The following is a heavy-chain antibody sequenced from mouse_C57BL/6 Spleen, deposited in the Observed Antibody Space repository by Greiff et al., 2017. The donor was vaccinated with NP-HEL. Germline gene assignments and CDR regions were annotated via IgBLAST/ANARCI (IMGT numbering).Heavy chain of an antibody. J-gene: IGHJ2*01. CDR1: GYTFTSYW. CDR3: ARGVTTVVARLDY. Sequence: QVQLKQPGAELVKPGASVKLSCKASGYTFTSYWMQWVKQRPGQGLEWIGEIDPSDSYTNYNQKFKGKATLTVDTSSSTAYMQLSSLTSEDSAVYYCARGVTTVVARLDYWGQGTTLTVSS. CDR2: IDPSDSYT. V-gene: IGHV1-50*01. D-gene: IGHD1-1*01.